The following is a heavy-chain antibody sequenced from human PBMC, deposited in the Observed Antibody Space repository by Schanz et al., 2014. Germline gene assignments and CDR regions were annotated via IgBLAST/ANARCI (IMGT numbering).Heavy chain of an antibody. CDR2: ISSDGSKK. CDR3: AKDRGDGYSNGIFQY. V-gene: IGHV3-33*05. Sequence: QVQLVESGGGVVQPERSLRLSCAASGFNFANHVIHWVRQGQGNGLQWVAVISSDGSKKLYADSVKGRFTISRDNSKNTLYLLMNSVRAEDTAVYYCAKDRGDGYSNGIFQYWGLGTLVTVSS. J-gene: IGHJ4*02. CDR1: GFNFANHV. D-gene: IGHD5-18*01.